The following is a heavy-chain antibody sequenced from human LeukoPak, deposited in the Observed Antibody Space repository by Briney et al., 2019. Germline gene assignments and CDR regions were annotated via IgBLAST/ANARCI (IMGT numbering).Heavy chain of an antibody. CDR1: GDTVSSNSAA. D-gene: IGHD6-13*01. CDR2: TYYRSKWYN. CDR3: ARDSSSWYYFDY. Sequence: SQTLSLTCAIAGDTVSSNSAAWNWIRQSPSRGLEWLGRTYYRSKWYNDYAVTVKSRITITPDTSKNQFSLQLNSVTPEDTAVYYCARDSSSWYYFDYWGQGTLVTVSS. V-gene: IGHV6-1*01. J-gene: IGHJ4*02.